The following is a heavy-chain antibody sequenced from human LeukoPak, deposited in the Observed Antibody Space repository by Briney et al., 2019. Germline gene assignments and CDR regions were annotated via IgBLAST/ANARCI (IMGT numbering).Heavy chain of an antibody. J-gene: IGHJ4*02. CDR2: IYHSGST. V-gene: IGHV4-30-2*01. CDR1: GGSISSGGYY. Sequence: SETLFLTCTVSGGSISSGGYYWRWIRQPPGKGLEWIGYIYHSGSTYYNPSLKSRVTISVDRSKNQFSLKLSSVTAADTAVYYCASTLGRGPWELGYWGQGTLVTVSS. D-gene: IGHD1-26*01. CDR3: ASTLGRGPWELGY.